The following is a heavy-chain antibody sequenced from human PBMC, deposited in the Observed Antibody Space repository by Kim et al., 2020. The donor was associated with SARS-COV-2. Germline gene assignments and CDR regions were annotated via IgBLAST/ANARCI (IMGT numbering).Heavy chain of an antibody. Sequence: EPGKGRFTISRDNSKNTLYLQMNSLRVDDTAVYYCVRDLGVPDAISWAFDIWGQGTMVTVSS. V-gene: IGHV3-30*01. J-gene: IGHJ3*02. D-gene: IGHD2-2*01. CDR3: VRDLGVPDAISWAFDI.